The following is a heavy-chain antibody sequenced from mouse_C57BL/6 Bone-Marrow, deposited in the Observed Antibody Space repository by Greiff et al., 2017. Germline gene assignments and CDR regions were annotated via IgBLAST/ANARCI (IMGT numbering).Heavy chain of an antibody. D-gene: IGHD2-5*01. CDR2: IDPSDSYT. V-gene: IGHV1-69*01. CDR3: ARCPLYSNYFYAMDY. J-gene: IGHJ4*01. CDR1: GYTFTSYW. Sequence: QVQLQQPGAELVMPGASVKLSCKASGYTFTSYWMHWVKQRPGQGLEWIGEIDPSDSYTNYNQKFKGKSTLTVDKSSSTAYMQLSSLTSEDSAVYYCARCPLYSNYFYAMDYWGQGTAVTVSS.